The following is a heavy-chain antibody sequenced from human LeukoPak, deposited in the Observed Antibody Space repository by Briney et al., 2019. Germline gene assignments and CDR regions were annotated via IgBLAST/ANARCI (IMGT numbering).Heavy chain of an antibody. D-gene: IGHD4-17*01. CDR1: GFTFSSYT. V-gene: IGHV3-21*01. CDR3: ARVRTYYGDVYFDY. CDR2: ISSSSYI. J-gene: IGHJ4*02. Sequence: GGSLRLSCAASGFTFSSYTMNWVRQAPGKGLEWVSSISSSSYIYYADSVKGRFTISRDNAKNSLYLQMNSLRAEDTAVYYCARVRTYYGDVYFDYWGQGTLVTVSS.